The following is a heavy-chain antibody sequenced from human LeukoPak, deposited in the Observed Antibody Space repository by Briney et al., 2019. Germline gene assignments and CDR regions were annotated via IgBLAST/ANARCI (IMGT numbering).Heavy chain of an antibody. V-gene: IGHV4-38-2*02. CDR1: GYSISSGYY. J-gene: IGHJ6*03. Sequence: SETLSLTCTVSGYSISSGYYWAWIRQPPGKGLEWIGNIYHTGSTNYNPSLKSRVTISVDTSKNQFSLKLSSVTAADTAVYYCARKRRITVTTNYYYYMDVWGKGTTVTVSS. CDR3: ARKRRITVTTNYYYYMDV. CDR2: IYHTGST. D-gene: IGHD4-17*01.